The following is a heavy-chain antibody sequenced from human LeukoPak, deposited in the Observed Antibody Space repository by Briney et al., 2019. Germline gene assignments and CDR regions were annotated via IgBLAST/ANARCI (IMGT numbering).Heavy chain of an antibody. CDR1: GFSFSSYA. V-gene: IGHV3-23*01. CDR3: AKDRASGWTYNWFDP. Sequence: GGSLRLSCAASGFSFSSYAMSRVRQAPGKGLEWVSAISGSGGSTYYADSVKGRFTISRDNSKNTLYLQMNSLRAEDTAVYYCAKDRASGWTYNWFDPWGQGTLVTVSA. J-gene: IGHJ5*02. CDR2: ISGSGGST. D-gene: IGHD6-19*01.